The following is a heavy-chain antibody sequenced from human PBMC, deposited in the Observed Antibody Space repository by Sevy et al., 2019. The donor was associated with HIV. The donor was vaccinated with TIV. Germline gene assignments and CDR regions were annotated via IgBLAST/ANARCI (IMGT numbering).Heavy chain of an antibody. CDR3: ARELMAGDFDY. Sequence: GGSLRLSCAASGFTFSSYWMHWVRQAPGKGLVWVSRTNSDGSSTSYADSVKGRFTITRDNAKNTQYLQMNSLRAEDTAVYYCARELMAGDFDYWGQGTLVTVSS. V-gene: IGHV3-74*01. D-gene: IGHD6-19*01. CDR2: TNSDGSST. J-gene: IGHJ4*02. CDR1: GFTFSSYW.